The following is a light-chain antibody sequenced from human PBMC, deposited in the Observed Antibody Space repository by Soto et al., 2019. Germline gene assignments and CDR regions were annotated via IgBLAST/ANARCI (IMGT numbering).Light chain of an antibody. CDR3: QQYNNWPPDRT. Sequence: EIVMTQSPATLSVSPGERATLSCRASQSVGSNLAWYQQKPGQAPRLLIYGASTRDTGIPARFSGSGSGTEITLTISSLQSEDFAIYFCQQYNNWPPDRTFGQGTKVEIK. V-gene: IGKV3-15*01. CDR2: GAS. CDR1: QSVGSN. J-gene: IGKJ1*01.